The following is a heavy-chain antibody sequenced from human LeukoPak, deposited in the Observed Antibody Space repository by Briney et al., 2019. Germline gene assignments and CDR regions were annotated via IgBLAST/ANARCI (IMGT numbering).Heavy chain of an antibody. CDR2: INHSGST. Sequence: SETLSLTCAVYGGSFSGYYCSWIRQPPGKGLEWIGEINHSGSTNYNPSLKSRVTISVDTSKNQFSLKLSSVTAADTAVYYCARGSSSSLDYFDYWGQGTLVTVSS. V-gene: IGHV4-34*01. CDR1: GGSFSGYY. CDR3: ARGSSSSLDYFDY. J-gene: IGHJ4*02. D-gene: IGHD6-13*01.